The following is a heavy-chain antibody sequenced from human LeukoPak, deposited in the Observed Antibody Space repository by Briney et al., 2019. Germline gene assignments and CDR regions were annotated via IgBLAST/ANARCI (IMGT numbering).Heavy chain of an antibody. V-gene: IGHV3-9*01. CDR1: GFTFDDYA. CDR2: ISWNSGTI. J-gene: IGHJ4*01. Sequence: GGSLRLSCAASGFTFDDYAMHWVRQAPGKGLEWVSGISWNSGTIGYADSVKGRFTISRDSAKKSLYLQMNSLRTEDTALYYCAKDMVALWFGESELDYWGLGTLVTVSS. D-gene: IGHD3-10*01. CDR3: AKDMVALWFGESELDY.